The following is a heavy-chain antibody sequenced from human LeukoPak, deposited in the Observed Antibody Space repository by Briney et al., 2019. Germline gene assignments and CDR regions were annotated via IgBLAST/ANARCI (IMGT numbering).Heavy chain of an antibody. J-gene: IGHJ4*02. CDR2: ISYDGSNK. Sequence: GGSLRLSCAASVFTFSSYAMHWVRQAPGKGLEWVAVISYDGSNKYYADSVKGRFTISRDNSKNTLYLQMNSLRAEDTAVYYCARDTSDYYDSSGPLDYWGQGTLVTVSS. CDR1: VFTFSSYA. CDR3: ARDTSDYYDSSGPLDY. V-gene: IGHV3-30-3*01. D-gene: IGHD3-22*01.